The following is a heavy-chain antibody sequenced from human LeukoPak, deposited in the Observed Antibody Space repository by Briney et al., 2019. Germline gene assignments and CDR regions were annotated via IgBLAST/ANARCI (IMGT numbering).Heavy chain of an antibody. CDR3: AIMGGVGYRAFDI. CDR1: GFTFSSYS. D-gene: IGHD3-16*02. V-gene: IGHV3-21*01. Sequence: GGSLRLSCAASGFTFSSYSMNWVRQAPGKGLEWVSSISSSSIYYADSVKGRFTISRDNAKNSLYLQMNSLRAEDTAVYYCAIMGGVGYRAFDIWGQGTMVTVSS. CDR2: ISSSSI. J-gene: IGHJ3*02.